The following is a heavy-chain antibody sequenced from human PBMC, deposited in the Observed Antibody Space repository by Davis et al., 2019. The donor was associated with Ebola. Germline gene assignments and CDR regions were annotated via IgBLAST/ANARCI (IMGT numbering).Heavy chain of an antibody. V-gene: IGHV1-2*06. Sequence: AASVKVSCKASGYTFTNYGITWVRQAPGQGLEWMGRINPNSGGTNYAQKFQGRVTMTRDTSISTAYMELSRLRSDDTAVYYCASFGQLVESYYFDYWGQGTLVTVSS. D-gene: IGHD1-1*01. CDR2: INPNSGGT. CDR1: GYTFTNYG. J-gene: IGHJ4*02. CDR3: ASFGQLVESYYFDY.